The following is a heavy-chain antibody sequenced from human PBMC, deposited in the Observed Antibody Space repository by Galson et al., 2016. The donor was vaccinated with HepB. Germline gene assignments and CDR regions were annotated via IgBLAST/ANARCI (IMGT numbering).Heavy chain of an antibody. V-gene: IGHV3-30*18. CDR3: AKDYAVAARPPDY. J-gene: IGHJ4*02. D-gene: IGHD6-6*01. CDR1: GFIFSSYG. Sequence: SLRLSCAASGFIFSSYGMHWVPQAPGKGLEWVAVISYDGSNRYYADSVKGRFTISRDNSKNTLYLQMNNLRPEDTAVYYCAKDYAVAARPPDYWGQGTLVTVSS. CDR2: ISYDGSNR.